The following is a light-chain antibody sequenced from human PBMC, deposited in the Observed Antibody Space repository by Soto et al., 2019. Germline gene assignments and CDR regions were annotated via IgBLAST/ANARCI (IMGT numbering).Light chain of an antibody. J-gene: IGKJ1*01. CDR2: GAS. CDR3: QQYSNWPPWT. Sequence: EIVMTQSPATLSVSPGERATLSCRASQSVSSNLAWYQQKPGQAPRLLIYGASTRATGIPARFSGSGSGTEFILTINSLQSEDFAVYYCQQYSNWPPWTFGQRTKVEIK. CDR1: QSVSSN. V-gene: IGKV3-15*01.